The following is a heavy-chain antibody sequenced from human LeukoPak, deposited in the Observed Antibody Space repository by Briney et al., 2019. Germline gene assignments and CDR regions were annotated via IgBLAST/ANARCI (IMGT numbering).Heavy chain of an antibody. CDR3: AIQGSY. V-gene: IGHV1-18*01. Sequence: SVNVSCKASGYTFTSYGIIWVRQAPGQGLEWMGWISAYNGNTNYAQKLQGRVTMTTDTSTSTAYTELRRLRSADKAVYYCAIQGSYWGQGTLVTVSS. CDR1: GYTFTSYG. CDR2: ISAYNGNT. J-gene: IGHJ4*02.